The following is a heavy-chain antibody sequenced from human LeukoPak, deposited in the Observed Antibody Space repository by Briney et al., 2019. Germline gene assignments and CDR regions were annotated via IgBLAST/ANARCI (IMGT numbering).Heavy chain of an antibody. CDR1: GFTFSSYS. J-gene: IGHJ5*02. CDR2: ISSSSSYI. Sequence: GGSLRLSCAASGFTFSSYSMNWVRQAPGKGLEWVSSISSSSSYIYYADSVKGRFTISRDNAKNSLYLQMNSLRAEDTAVYYCARDGGQSSGSEGWFDPWGQGTLVTVSS. D-gene: IGHD1-26*01. V-gene: IGHV3-21*04. CDR3: ARDGGQSSGSEGWFDP.